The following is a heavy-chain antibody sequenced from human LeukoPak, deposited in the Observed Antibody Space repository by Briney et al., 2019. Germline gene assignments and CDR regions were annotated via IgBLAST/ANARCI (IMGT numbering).Heavy chain of an antibody. CDR3: VRGRYSANDYGGDY. CDR2: ISSSGGSI. CDR1: GFTFSSYE. D-gene: IGHD5-12*01. J-gene: IGHJ4*02. V-gene: IGHV3-48*03. Sequence: GGSLRLSCAASGFTFSSYEMNWVRPAPGKGLEWISYISSSGGSIHYADSVKGRFTISRDNAKNALLLQMNSLRAEDTAVYYCVRGRYSANDYGGDYWGQGTLVTVSS.